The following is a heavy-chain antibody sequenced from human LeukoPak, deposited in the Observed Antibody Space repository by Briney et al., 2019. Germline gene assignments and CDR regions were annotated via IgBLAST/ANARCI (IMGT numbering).Heavy chain of an antibody. Sequence: SETLSLTCTVSGAFVSRESWSWIRQPPGKGLEWIGYIYYSGATSYNPSLNSRVTVSVDTSKNQLSLKLNSVTAADTAVYYCAREYSAFEIWGPGTMVTVSS. V-gene: IGHV4-59*02. CDR3: AREYSAFEI. J-gene: IGHJ3*02. D-gene: IGHD1-1*01. CDR2: IYYSGAT. CDR1: GAFVSRES.